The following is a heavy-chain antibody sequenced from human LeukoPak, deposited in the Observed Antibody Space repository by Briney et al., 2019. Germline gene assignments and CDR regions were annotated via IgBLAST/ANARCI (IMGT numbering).Heavy chain of an antibody. CDR1: GYSFTSYL. CDR3: ARPLVSHDYGGTPDDAFDI. J-gene: IGHJ3*02. D-gene: IGHD4-23*01. Sequence: GESLKISCKGAGYSFTSYLIGWVRQMPGKGLEGMGIIYPGDSDTRYSPSFQGQVTISADKSISTAYLKWSRLKASDTVMYYCARPLVSHDYGGTPDDAFDICGQGKMVTVSS. V-gene: IGHV5-51*01. CDR2: IYPGDSDT.